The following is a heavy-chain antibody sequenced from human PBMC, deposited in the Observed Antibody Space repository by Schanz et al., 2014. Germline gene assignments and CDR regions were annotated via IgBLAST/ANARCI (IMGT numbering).Heavy chain of an antibody. V-gene: IGHV1-69*02. CDR3: ARGGGPEDVFDI. D-gene: IGHD2-15*01. CDR2: IIPILGIA. CDR1: GGTFSSYS. Sequence: QVQLVPSGAEVKKPASSVKVSCKASGGTFSSYSISWVRQAPGQGLEWMGRIIPILGIANYAQKFQGRVTNTADKSTSTAYMDLSSLRPEDTAVYYCARGGGPEDVFDIWGQGTILTVSS. J-gene: IGHJ3*02.